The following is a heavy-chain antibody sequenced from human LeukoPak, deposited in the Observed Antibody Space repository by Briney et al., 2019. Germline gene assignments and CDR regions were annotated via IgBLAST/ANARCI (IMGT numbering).Heavy chain of an antibody. CDR1: GGSISSYY. D-gene: IGHD3-22*01. V-gene: IGHV4-4*07. Sequence: SETLSLTCTVSGGSISSYYWSWIRQPAGKGLEWIGRIYTSGSTNYNPSLKSRVTMSVDTSKNQFSLKLSSVTAADTAVYYCARFSPDYYDSSGPTYAFDIWGQGTMVTVSS. J-gene: IGHJ3*02. CDR2: IYTSGST. CDR3: ARFSPDYYDSSGPTYAFDI.